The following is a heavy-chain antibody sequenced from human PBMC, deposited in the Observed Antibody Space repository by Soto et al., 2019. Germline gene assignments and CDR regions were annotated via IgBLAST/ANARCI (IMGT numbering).Heavy chain of an antibody. V-gene: IGHV1-58*02. CDR1: GFTSTSSA. CDR2: IVVGSGNT. Sequence: SLKVSCKASGFTSTSSAMQWVRQARGQRLEWIGWIVVGSGNTNYAQKFQERVTITRDMSTSTAYMELSSLRSEDTAVYYCAADQGIVVVPAAVWGQGTMLTVSS. CDR3: AADQGIVVVPAAV. J-gene: IGHJ3*01. D-gene: IGHD2-2*01.